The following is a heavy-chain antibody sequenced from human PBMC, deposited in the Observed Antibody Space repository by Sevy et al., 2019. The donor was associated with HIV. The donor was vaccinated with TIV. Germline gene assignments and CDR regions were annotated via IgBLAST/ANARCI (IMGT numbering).Heavy chain of an antibody. V-gene: IGHV3-30*04. Sequence: GGSLRLSCAAPGFTFSSYAMHWVRQAPGKGLEWVAVISYDGSNKYYADSVKGRFTISRDNSKNRLYLQMNSLRAEDTAVYYYAEEKISWHQITMVRGVRIPRYGMDVWGQGTTVTVSS. J-gene: IGHJ6*02. D-gene: IGHD3-10*01. CDR2: ISYDGSNK. CDR3: AEEKISWHQITMVRGVRIPRYGMDV. CDR1: GFTFSSYA.